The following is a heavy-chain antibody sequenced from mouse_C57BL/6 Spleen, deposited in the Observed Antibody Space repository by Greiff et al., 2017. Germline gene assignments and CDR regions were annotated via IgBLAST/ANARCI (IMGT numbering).Heavy chain of an antibody. CDR1: GFTFSSYA. CDR2: ISSGGDYI. CDR3: TRIYYDYDAMDY. V-gene: IGHV5-9-1*02. D-gene: IGHD2-1*01. Sequence: EVKLVESGEGLVKPGGSLTLSCAASGFTFSSYAMSWVRQTPEKRLEWVAYISSGGDYIYYADTVKGRFTISRDNARNTLYLQMSSLKSEDTAMYYCTRIYYDYDAMDYWGQGTSGTVSS. J-gene: IGHJ4*01.